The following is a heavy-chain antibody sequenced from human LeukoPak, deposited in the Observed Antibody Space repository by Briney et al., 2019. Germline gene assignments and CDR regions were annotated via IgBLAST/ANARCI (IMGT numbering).Heavy chain of an antibody. CDR2: IYYSGST. CDR1: GDSIRSYY. Sequence: SETLSLTCTVSGDSIRSYYWSWIRQPPGKGLEWIGYIYYSGSTSYNPSLKSRVTISVDTSKNQFSLKLSSVTAADTAVYYCARLGTFWPFDYWGQGTLVTVSS. CDR3: ARLGTFWPFDY. V-gene: IGHV4-59*08. J-gene: IGHJ4*02. D-gene: IGHD1-1*01.